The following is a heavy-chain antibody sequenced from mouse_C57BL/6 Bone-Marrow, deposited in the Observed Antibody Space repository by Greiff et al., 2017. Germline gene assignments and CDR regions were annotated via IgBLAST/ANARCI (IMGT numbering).Heavy chain of an antibody. Sequence: EVQLQQSVAELVRPGASVKLSCTASGFNIKNNYMHWVKQRPEQGLEWIGRIDPANGNTKYAPKFQGKATLTADTSSNTAYLQLSSLTSEDTAIYYCARANTVVAADWYFDVWGTGTTVTVSS. CDR3: ARANTVVAADWYFDV. CDR2: IDPANGNT. J-gene: IGHJ1*03. CDR1: GFNIKNNY. V-gene: IGHV14-3*01. D-gene: IGHD1-1*01.